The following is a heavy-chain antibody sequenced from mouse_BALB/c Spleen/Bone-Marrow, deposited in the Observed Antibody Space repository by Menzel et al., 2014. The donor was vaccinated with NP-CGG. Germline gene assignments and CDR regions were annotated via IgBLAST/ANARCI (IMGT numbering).Heavy chain of an antibody. Sequence: VKLVESAAELARPGASVKMSCKASGYTLTSYTVHWVKQRPGQGLEWIGYINPSSGYTEYNQKFKDKTTLTADKSSSTAYMQLSSLTSEDSAVYFCARYWFAYWGQGTLVTVSA. CDR3: ARYWFAY. CDR1: GYTLTSYT. J-gene: IGHJ3*01. CDR2: INPSSGYT. V-gene: IGHV1-4*02.